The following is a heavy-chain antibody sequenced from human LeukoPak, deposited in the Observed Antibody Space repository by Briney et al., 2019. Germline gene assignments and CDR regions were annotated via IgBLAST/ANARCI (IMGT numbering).Heavy chain of an antibody. CDR2: INSDGTST. J-gene: IGHJ4*02. Sequence: GGSLRLSCAASGFTFSSYWMHWVRQPPGKGLVWVSRINSDGTSTSYADSVKGRFAISRDNAENTLYLQMNSLRAEDTAVYYCARGASGYSYGWGQGTLVTVSS. CDR1: GFTFSSYW. D-gene: IGHD5-18*01. CDR3: ARGASGYSYG. V-gene: IGHV3-74*01.